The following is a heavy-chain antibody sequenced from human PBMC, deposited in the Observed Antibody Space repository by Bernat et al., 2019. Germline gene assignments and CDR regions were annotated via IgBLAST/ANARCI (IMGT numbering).Heavy chain of an antibody. CDR3: ARELMVRGEDY. V-gene: IGHV3-30-3*01. J-gene: IGHJ4*02. CDR2: ISYDGSNK. Sequence: APGKGLEWVAVISYDGSNKYYADSVKGRFTISRDNSKNTLYLQMNSLRAEDTAVYYCARELMVRGEDYWGQGTLVTVSS. D-gene: IGHD3-10*01.